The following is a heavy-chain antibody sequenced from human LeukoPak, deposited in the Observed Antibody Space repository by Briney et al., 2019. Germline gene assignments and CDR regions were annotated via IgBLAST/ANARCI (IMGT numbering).Heavy chain of an antibody. J-gene: IGHJ4*02. CDR3: AKSYYGDSNYFDY. CDR1: GFTFSSYA. CDR2: ISGSGGST. V-gene: IGHV3-23*01. Sequence: GGSLRLSCAASGFTFSSYAMSWVRQAPGKGLEWVSAISGSGGSTYYADSVKGRFTISRDNSKNTLHLQMNSLRAEDTAVYYCAKSYYGDSNYFDYWGQGTLVTVSS. D-gene: IGHD4-17*01.